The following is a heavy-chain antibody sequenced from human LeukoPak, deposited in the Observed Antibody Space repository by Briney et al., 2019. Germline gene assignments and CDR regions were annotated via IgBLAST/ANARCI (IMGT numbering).Heavy chain of an antibody. Sequence: SETLSLTCTVSGGSISSYYWSWIRQPPGKGLEWIGYIYYSGSTNYNPSLKSRVTISVDTSKNQFSLKLSSVTAADTAVYYCARHSYSSSWYAFDIWGQGTMVTVSS. V-gene: IGHV4-59*08. D-gene: IGHD6-13*01. CDR3: ARHSYSSSWYAFDI. CDR2: IYYSGST. J-gene: IGHJ3*02. CDR1: GGSISSYY.